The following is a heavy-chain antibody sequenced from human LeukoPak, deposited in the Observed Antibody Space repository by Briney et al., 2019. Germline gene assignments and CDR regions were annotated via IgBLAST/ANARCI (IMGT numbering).Heavy chain of an antibody. CDR3: ARDVGDFWSGYPSDYFDY. Sequence: SETQSLTCTVSGGSISRYYWSWIRQPAGKGLEWIGRIYTSGSTNYNPSLKSRVTMSVDTSKNQFSLKLSSVTAADTAVYYCARDVGDFWSGYPSDYFDYWGQGTLVTLSS. J-gene: IGHJ4*02. D-gene: IGHD3-3*01. CDR1: GGSISRYY. V-gene: IGHV4-4*07. CDR2: IYTSGST.